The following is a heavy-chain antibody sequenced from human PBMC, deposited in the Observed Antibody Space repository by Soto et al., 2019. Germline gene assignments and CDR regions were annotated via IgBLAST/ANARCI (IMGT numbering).Heavy chain of an antibody. CDR2: ISGSGGST. Sequence: PGGSLRLSCAASGFTFSSYVMSWVCQAPRKGLEWVSAISGSGGSTYYADSVKGRFTISRDNSKNTLYLQMNSLRAEDTAVYYCAKDAYSGYDYFDYWGQGTLVTVSS. J-gene: IGHJ4*02. V-gene: IGHV3-23*01. CDR1: GFTFSSYV. D-gene: IGHD5-12*01. CDR3: AKDAYSGYDYFDY.